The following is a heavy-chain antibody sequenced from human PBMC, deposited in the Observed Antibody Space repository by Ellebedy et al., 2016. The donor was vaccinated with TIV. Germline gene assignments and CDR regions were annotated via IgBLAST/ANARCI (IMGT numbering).Heavy chain of an antibody. CDR3: ASRFLEWLS. V-gene: IGHV3-48*01. CDR1: GFSFNNGW. CDR2: ISSSSSTI. D-gene: IGHD3-3*01. J-gene: IGHJ4*02. Sequence: GESLKISCSSSGFSFNNGWMNWVRQAPGKGLEWVSYISSSSSTIYYADSVKGRFTISRDNAKNSLYLQMNSLRVEDTAVYYCASRFLEWLSWGQGTLVTVSS.